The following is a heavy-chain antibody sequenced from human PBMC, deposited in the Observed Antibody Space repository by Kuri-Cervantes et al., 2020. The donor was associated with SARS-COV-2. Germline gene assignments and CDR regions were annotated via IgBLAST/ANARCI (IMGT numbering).Heavy chain of an antibody. CDR1: GFTFSSYG. Sequence: GGSLRLSCAASGFTFSSYGMHWVRQAPGKGLEWVAFIRYDGSNKYYADSVKGRFTISRDNSKNTLYLQMNSLRAEDTAVYYCAKPIVVPARPHYYYYYMGVWGKGTTVTVSS. CDR3: AKPIVVPARPHYYYYYMGV. V-gene: IGHV3-30*02. CDR2: IRYDGSNK. D-gene: IGHD2-2*01. J-gene: IGHJ6*03.